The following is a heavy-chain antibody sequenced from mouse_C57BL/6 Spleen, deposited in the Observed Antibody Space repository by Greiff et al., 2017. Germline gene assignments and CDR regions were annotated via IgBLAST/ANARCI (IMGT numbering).Heavy chain of an antibody. J-gene: IGHJ2*01. Sequence: EVKLMESGGGLVKPGGSLKLSCAASGFTFSSYAMSWVRQTPEKRLEWVATISDGGSYTYYPDNVKGRFTISRDNAKNNLYLQMSHLKSEDTAMYYCARRSNYYFDYWGQGTTLTVSS. V-gene: IGHV5-4*03. CDR2: ISDGGSYT. CDR3: ARRSNYYFDY. CDR1: GFTFSSYA. D-gene: IGHD2-5*01.